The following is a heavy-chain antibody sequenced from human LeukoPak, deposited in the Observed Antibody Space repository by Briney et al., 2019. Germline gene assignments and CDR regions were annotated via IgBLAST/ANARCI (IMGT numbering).Heavy chain of an antibody. Sequence: PGGSLRLSCAASGFTFSSYGMSWVRQAPGKGLEWVSAISGSGGSTYYADSVKGRFTISRDNSKNTLYLQMNSLRAEDTAVYYCASLSSPGPIGTVHYFDYWGQGTLVTVSS. CDR2: ISGSGGST. V-gene: IGHV3-23*01. D-gene: IGHD6-13*01. J-gene: IGHJ4*02. CDR3: ASLSSPGPIGTVHYFDY. CDR1: GFTFSSYG.